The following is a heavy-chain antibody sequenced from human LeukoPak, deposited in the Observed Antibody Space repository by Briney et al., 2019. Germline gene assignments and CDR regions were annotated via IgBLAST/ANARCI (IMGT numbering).Heavy chain of an antibody. CDR2: INHLGST. V-gene: IGHV4-38-2*02. Sequence: SETLSLTCSVSGHSITTSNFWAWIRQTPEKGLEWIGSINHLGSTYYNPSLESRVTMSVDTSKNQFSLKLSSVTAADTAVYYCASEDDFWRFDPWGQGTLVTVSS. D-gene: IGHD3-3*01. CDR3: ASEDDFWRFDP. J-gene: IGHJ5*02. CDR1: GHSITTSNF.